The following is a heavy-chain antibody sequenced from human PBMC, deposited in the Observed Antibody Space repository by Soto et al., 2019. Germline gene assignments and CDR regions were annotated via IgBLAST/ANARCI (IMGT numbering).Heavy chain of an antibody. CDR1: GGSISSYY. Sequence: PSETLSLTCTVSGGSISSYYWSWIRQPPGKGLEWIGYIYYSGSTNYNPSLKSRVTISVDTSKNQFSLKLSSVTAADTAVYYCARHRYQLLFVHMDVWGKGTTVT. CDR3: ARHRYQLLFVHMDV. D-gene: IGHD2-2*01. J-gene: IGHJ6*03. V-gene: IGHV4-59*08. CDR2: IYYSGST.